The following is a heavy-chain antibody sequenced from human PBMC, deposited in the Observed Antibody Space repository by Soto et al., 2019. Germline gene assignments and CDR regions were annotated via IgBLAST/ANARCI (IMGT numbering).Heavy chain of an antibody. Sequence: EVQLLQTGGGLVQPGGSLELSCAASGFTFTSYGMSWVRQAPVKGLEWVSAVGSGDNTFYADSVKGRFTISRDNFKNTLYLLMNSLRADDTAVYYCAKEAVADPWDLRFDYWGQGALVTVSS. J-gene: IGHJ4*02. CDR2: VGSGDNT. CDR3: AKEAVADPWDLRFDY. V-gene: IGHV3-23*01. CDR1: GFTFTSYG. D-gene: IGHD6-19*01.